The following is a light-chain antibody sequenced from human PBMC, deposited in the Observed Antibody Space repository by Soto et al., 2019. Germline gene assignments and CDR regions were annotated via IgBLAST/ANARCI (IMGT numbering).Light chain of an antibody. V-gene: IGKV3-20*01. CDR2: GAS. CDR3: QQYGGSPQFT. CDR1: QSIYGEY. Sequence: ETVLTQSPGTLSLSPGERATLYCRASQSIYGEYLAWYQQKPGQAPRLIIYGASARATGIPDRFSGSGSGTDFTLTISRLETEDFAVYYCQQYGGSPQFTFGPGTKV. J-gene: IGKJ3*01.